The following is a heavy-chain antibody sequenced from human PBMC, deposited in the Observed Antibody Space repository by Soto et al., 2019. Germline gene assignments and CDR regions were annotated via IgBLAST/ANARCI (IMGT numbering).Heavy chain of an antibody. CDR1: GYTLSEVS. CDR2: FDPEDGET. J-gene: IGHJ4*02. Sequence: ASVKVSCKVSGYTLSEVSMHWVRQAPGKGLEWMGGFDPEDGETIYAQRFQGRVTMTEDTSTDTAYMELSSLRSEDTAVYYCATDPGYNYVMGFDHWGQGTQVTVSS. CDR3: ATDPGYNYVMGFDH. D-gene: IGHD5-18*01. V-gene: IGHV1-24*01.